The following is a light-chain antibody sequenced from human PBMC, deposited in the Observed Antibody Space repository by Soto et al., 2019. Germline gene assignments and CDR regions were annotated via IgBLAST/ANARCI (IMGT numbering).Light chain of an antibody. V-gene: IGKV3-20*01. J-gene: IGKJ1*01. CDR3: HQYTSSLWT. Sequence: EFVLTQSPGTLSLFPGERATLSCRASQRVSSNFLAWYQQEPCQAPRLLNYGSSRKATGIPDRFSGRWSGTSFNPPITRLEPEDFAVYYCHQYTSSLWTFGQGTKVDIK. CDR2: GSS. CDR1: QRVSSNF.